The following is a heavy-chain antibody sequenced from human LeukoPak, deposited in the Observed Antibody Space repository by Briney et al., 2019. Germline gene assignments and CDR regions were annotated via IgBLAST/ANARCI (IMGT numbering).Heavy chain of an antibody. CDR1: GFTFSSYA. Sequence: GGSLRLSCAASGFTFSSYAMSWVRQAPGKGLEWVSAISGSGGSTYYADSVKGRFTISRDNSKNTLYLQMNSLRAEDTAVYYCAKGKPALVVVAAVFFDYWGQGTLVTVSS. J-gene: IGHJ4*02. CDR2: ISGSGGST. D-gene: IGHD2-15*01. CDR3: AKGKPALVVVAAVFFDY. V-gene: IGHV3-23*01.